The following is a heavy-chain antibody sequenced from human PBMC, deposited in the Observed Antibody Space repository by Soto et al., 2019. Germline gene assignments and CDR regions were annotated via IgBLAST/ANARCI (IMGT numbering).Heavy chain of an antibody. D-gene: IGHD6-13*01. V-gene: IGHV1-18*01. Sequence: QVQLVQSGAEVKKPGASVKVSCKASGYTFTSYGISWVRQAPGQGLEWMGWISAYNGNTNYAQKLQGRVTMTTDTXTXTXXMELRRLRSDDTAVYYCARVWEDSRSRGGHNWFDPWGQGTLVTVSS. CDR3: ARVWEDSRSRGGHNWFDP. CDR1: GYTFTSYG. J-gene: IGHJ5*02. CDR2: ISAYNGNT.